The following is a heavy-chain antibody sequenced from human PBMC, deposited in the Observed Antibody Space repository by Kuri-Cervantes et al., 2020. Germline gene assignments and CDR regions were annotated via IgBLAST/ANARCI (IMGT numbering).Heavy chain of an antibody. D-gene: IGHD5-18*01. CDR1: GFTFDDYA. J-gene: IGHJ3*02. CDR2: ISWNSGSI. Sequence: GGSLRLSCAASGFTFDDYAMHWVRQAPGKGLEWVSGISWNSGSIGYADSVKGRFTISRDNAKNSLYLQMNSLRAADTAVYYCARVIVDTAMIITPDAFDIWGQGTMVTVSS. CDR3: ARVIVDTAMIITPDAFDI. V-gene: IGHV3-9*01.